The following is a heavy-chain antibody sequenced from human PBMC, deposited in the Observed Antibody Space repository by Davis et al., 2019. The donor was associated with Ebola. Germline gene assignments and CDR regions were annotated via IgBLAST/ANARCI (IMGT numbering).Heavy chain of an antibody. D-gene: IGHD4-23*01. CDR3: AREDYGGNAFDP. Sequence: GSLRLSCAVSGGSISSSNWWSWVRQPPGKGLEWIGEIYHSGSTNYNPSLKSRVTISVDKSKNQFSLKLSSVTAADTAVYYCAREDYGGNAFDPWGQGTLVTVSS. CDR1: GGSISSSNW. J-gene: IGHJ5*02. CDR2: IYHSGST. V-gene: IGHV4-4*02.